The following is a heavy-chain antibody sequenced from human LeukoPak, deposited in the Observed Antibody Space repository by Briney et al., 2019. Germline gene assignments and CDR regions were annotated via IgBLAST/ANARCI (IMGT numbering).Heavy chain of an antibody. J-gene: IGHJ4*02. CDR1: GDSIRSGTYY. CDR2: IFHSGNA. Sequence: SETLSLTCTVSGDSIRSGTYYWGWIRQHPGKGLEWLGYIFHSGNAYYNPSLKSRVSMSVDTSKNQFSLKLNSVTAADTAVYYCARQLPNYYGSGSYSYGVDYWGQGTLVTVSS. CDR3: ARQLPNYYGSGSYSYGVDY. D-gene: IGHD3-10*01. V-gene: IGHV4-31*03.